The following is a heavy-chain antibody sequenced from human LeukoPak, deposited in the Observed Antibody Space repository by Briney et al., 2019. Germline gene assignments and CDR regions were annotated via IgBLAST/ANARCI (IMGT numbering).Heavy chain of an antibody. CDR1: GDSIGSGSFC. D-gene: IGHD6-13*01. J-gene: IGHJ4*02. V-gene: IGHV4-61*02. Sequence: SQTLSLTCPVSGDSIGSGSFCWNWVRQPAGTGLEWIGRICASGSTDYNPSLKSRVTISVDTSKNQFSLKLSSVTAADTAVYYCARAVYSSSALDYWGQGTLVTVSS. CDR3: ARAVYSSSALDY. CDR2: ICASGST.